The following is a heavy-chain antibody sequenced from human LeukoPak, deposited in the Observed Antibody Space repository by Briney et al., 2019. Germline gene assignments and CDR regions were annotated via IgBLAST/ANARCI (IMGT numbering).Heavy chain of an antibody. D-gene: IGHD3-22*01. CDR1: GYTFTSYY. CDR2: INPSGGST. V-gene: IGHV1-46*01. Sequence: ASVKVSCKASGYTFTSYYMHWVRQAPGQGLEWMGIINPSGGSTSYAQKFQGRVTMTRDTSTSTVYIELSSLRSEDTAVYYCARETADDYYDSSGYYYVSYWFDPWGQGTLVTVSS. J-gene: IGHJ5*02. CDR3: ARETADDYYDSSGYYYVSYWFDP.